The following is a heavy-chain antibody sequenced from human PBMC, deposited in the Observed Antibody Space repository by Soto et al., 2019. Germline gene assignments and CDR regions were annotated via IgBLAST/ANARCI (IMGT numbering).Heavy chain of an antibody. CDR3: ARVLDTAMVIENYYYYYGMDV. D-gene: IGHD5-18*01. Sequence: QVQLVESGGGVVQPGRSLRLSCAASGFTFSSYAMHWVRQAPGKGLEWVAVISYDGSNKYYADSVKGRFTISRDNSKNTLYLQMNILRAEDTAVYYCARVLDTAMVIENYYYYYGMDVWGQGTTVTVSS. CDR2: ISYDGSNK. CDR1: GFTFSSYA. J-gene: IGHJ6*02. V-gene: IGHV3-30-3*01.